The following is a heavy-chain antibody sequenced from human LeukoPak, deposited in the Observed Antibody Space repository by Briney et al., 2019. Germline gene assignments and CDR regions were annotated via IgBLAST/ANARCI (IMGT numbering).Heavy chain of an antibody. CDR3: ARITKLYYDFWSPTFDP. Sequence: GASVTVSCKASGYTFTSYGISWVRQAPGQGLEWMGWISAYNGNTNYAQKLQGRVTMTTDTSTSTAYMELRSLRSDDTAMYYCARITKLYYDFWSPTFDPWGQGTLVTVSS. D-gene: IGHD3-3*01. CDR2: ISAYNGNT. V-gene: IGHV1-18*01. CDR1: GYTFTSYG. J-gene: IGHJ5*02.